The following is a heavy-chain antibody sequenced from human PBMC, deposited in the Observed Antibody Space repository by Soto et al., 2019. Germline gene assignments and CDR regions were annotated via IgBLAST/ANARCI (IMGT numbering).Heavy chain of an antibody. CDR2: ISGSGGST. J-gene: IGHJ4*02. V-gene: IGHV3-23*01. CDR3: AKLLSYLKSRELFDY. CDR1: GFTFSSYA. D-gene: IGHD1-26*01. Sequence: GGSLRLSCAASGFTFSSYAMSWVRQAPGKGLEWVSAISGSGGSTYYADSVKGRFTISRDNSKNTLYLQMNSLRAEDTAVYYCAKLLSYLKSRELFDYWGQGTLVTVSS.